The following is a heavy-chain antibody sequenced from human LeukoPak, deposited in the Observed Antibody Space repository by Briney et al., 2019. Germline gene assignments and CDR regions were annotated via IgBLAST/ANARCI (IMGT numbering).Heavy chain of an antibody. D-gene: IGHD2-15*01. J-gene: IGHJ4*02. CDR1: GFTFSSCD. Sequence: GGSLRLSCAASGFTFSSCDMHWVRQATGKGLEWVSAIGTAGDTYYPGSVKGRFTISRENAKNSLYLQMNSLRAGDTAVYYCARGVVENYFDYWGQGTLVTVSS. V-gene: IGHV3-13*01. CDR3: ARGVVENYFDY. CDR2: IGTAGDT.